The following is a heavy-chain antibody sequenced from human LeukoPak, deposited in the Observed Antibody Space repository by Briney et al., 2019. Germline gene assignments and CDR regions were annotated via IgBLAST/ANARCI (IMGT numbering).Heavy chain of an antibody. CDR3: ARDIHESPMGADY. CDR1: GFTFSSYG. D-gene: IGHD3-16*01. J-gene: IGHJ4*02. CDR2: IRFDGRNK. Sequence: GGSLRLSCAASGFTFSSYGMHWVRQAPGKGLEWVAFIRFDGRNKYYADSVKGRFTISRDNSKDTLYLQMNSLRAEDTAVYYCARDIHESPMGADYWGQGTLVTVSS. V-gene: IGHV3-30*02.